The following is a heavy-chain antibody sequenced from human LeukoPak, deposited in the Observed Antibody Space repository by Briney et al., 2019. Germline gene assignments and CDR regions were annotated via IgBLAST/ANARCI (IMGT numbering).Heavy chain of an antibody. J-gene: IGHJ4*02. CDR3: AREWVATIGYYFDY. D-gene: IGHD5-24*01. CDR1: GGSISSYY. Sequence: SETLSLTCTVSGGSISSYYWSWIRQPAGKGLEWIGRIYTSGSTNYNPSLKSRVTMSVDTSKNQFSLKLSSVTAADTAVYYCAREWVATIGYYFDYWGQGTLVTVSS. V-gene: IGHV4-4*07. CDR2: IYTSGST.